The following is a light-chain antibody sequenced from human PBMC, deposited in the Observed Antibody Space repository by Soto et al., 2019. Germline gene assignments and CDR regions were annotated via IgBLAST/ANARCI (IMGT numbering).Light chain of an antibody. CDR3: QQDGTSPWT. CDR2: QAI. V-gene: IGKV3-20*01. Sequence: EIVLTQSPGTLYSSPGEKATLSCRATETVNLNNVAWYQHRHGQPPRLLVYQAIVRAAGIPDRFSGSGSGTGFTLTISRQEPEDFAVYHCQQDGTSPWTFGQGPKVEIK. CDR1: ETVNLNN. J-gene: IGKJ1*01.